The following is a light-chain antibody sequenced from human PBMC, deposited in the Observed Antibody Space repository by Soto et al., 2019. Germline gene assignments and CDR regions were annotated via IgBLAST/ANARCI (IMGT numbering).Light chain of an antibody. CDR2: GAS. J-gene: IGKJ1*01. Sequence: EIMMSQSPATLSVSPGERATLSCGASQSFTSNYLAWYQQKPGQAPRLLIYGASTRATGIPDRFSGSGSGTDFTLTISRLEPEDFAVYYCHQYGSSPRTFGQGTKVDI. V-gene: IGKV3-20*01. CDR1: QSFTSNY. CDR3: HQYGSSPRT.